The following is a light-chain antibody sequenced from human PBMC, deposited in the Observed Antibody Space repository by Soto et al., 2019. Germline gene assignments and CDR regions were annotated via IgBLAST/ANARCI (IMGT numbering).Light chain of an antibody. V-gene: IGKV3-11*01. Sequence: ELVLTQSPATLSLSPGERATLSCRASQSVSSYLAWYQQKPGQAPRLLIYDASNRATGIPARFSGSGSGTDFTLTISSLEPEDFAVYYCQQRSNWPPTFGQGTDWRL. CDR2: DAS. J-gene: IGKJ5*01. CDR3: QQRSNWPPT. CDR1: QSVSSY.